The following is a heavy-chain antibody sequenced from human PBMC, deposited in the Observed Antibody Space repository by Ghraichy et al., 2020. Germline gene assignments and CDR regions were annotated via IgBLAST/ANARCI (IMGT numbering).Heavy chain of an antibody. Sequence: SETLSLTCTVSGGSISSSSYYWGWIRQPPGKGLEWIGSIYYSGSTYYNPSLKSRVTISVDTSKNQFSLKLSSVTAADTAVYYCAISPILVVASAFDYWGQGTLVTVSS. J-gene: IGHJ4*02. CDR1: GGSISSSSYY. CDR3: AISPILVVASAFDY. CDR2: IYYSGST. D-gene: IGHD2-2*01. V-gene: IGHV4-39*01.